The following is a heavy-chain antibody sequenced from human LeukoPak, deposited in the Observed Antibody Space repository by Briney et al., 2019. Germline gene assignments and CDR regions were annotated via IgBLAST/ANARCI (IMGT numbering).Heavy chain of an antibody. CDR2: INHSGST. Sequence: KPSETLSLTWAVYGGSFSGYYWSWIRQPPGKGLEWIGEINHSGSTNYNPSLKSRVTISVDTSKNQFSLKLSSVTAADTAVYYCAIVAQGWFDPWGQGTLVTVSS. CDR3: AIVAQGWFDP. CDR1: GGSFSGYY. J-gene: IGHJ5*02. V-gene: IGHV4-34*01.